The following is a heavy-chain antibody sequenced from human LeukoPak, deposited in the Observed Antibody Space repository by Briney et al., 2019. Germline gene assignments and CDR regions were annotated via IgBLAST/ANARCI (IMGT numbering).Heavy chain of an antibody. J-gene: IGHJ4*02. CDR3: ARDRSAYCGPQAFDY. CDR1: GFIFSNYA. Sequence: GRSLRLSCAASGFIFSNYAMHWVRQAPGKGLEWVAVISYDGSNKYYADSVKGRFTISRDSSKKTLFLQMNSLRLEDTAVYYCARDRSAYCGPQAFDYWGLGTLVTVSS. D-gene: IGHD3-3*01. V-gene: IGHV3-30-3*01. CDR2: ISYDGSNK.